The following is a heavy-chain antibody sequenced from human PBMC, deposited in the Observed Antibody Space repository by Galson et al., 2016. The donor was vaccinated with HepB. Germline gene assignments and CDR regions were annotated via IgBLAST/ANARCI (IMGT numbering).Heavy chain of an antibody. D-gene: IGHD2/OR15-2a*01. CDR3: AKTEYFYNSYFDS. CDR2: INWNSGTE. J-gene: IGHJ4*02. CDR1: GFKFHDYA. V-gene: IGHV3-9*01. Sequence: SLRLSCAASGFKFHDYAMHWVRQAPGKGLEWVSGINWNSGTEAYAESVKGRFTISRDNAEKSLYLQMDSLRLEDTALYYCAKTEYFYNSYFDSWGQGTLVTVSS.